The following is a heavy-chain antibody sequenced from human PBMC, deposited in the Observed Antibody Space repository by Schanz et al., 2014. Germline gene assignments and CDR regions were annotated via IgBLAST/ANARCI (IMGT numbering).Heavy chain of an antibody. CDR3: VSSGSYSSYAF. V-gene: IGHV3-23*04. D-gene: IGHD3-10*01. CDR1: GFTFTNYA. J-gene: IGHJ4*02. Sequence: EVQLVESGGGLVQPGGSLRLSCAASGFTFTNYAMSWVRQAPGKGLEWVSAISGSGGSTYYADSVKGRFTISRDNSKNTLYLQMNSLRAEDTAVYHCVSSGSYSSYAFWGQGTLVTVSS. CDR2: ISGSGGST.